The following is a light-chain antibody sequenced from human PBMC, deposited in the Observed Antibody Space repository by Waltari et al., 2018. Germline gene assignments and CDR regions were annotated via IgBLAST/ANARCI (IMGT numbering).Light chain of an antibody. CDR2: NDS. Sequence: VLTQPPSVSGAPGPRVTISSTWRSSNSRAGYAVRWYQQLPGTGHKLHIYNDSSRPSGVPDRFPGSKSGTSASRAITGLQAEDEADYYCQSYDITLSASVFAGGTKLTV. V-gene: IGLV1-40*01. CDR1: SSNSRAGYA. J-gene: IGLJ3*02. CDR3: QSYDITLSASV.